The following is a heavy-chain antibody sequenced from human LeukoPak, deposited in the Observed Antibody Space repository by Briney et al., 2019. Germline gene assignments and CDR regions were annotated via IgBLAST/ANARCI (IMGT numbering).Heavy chain of an antibody. V-gene: IGHV1-18*01. CDR1: GYTFTSYG. J-gene: IGHJ4*02. Sequence: ASVKVSRKASGYTFTSYGITWVRQAPGQGLEWMGWISAYNGNTNYAQKLQGRVTMTIDTFTSTAYMELRSLTSDDTAVYYCARDLQFFENWGQGTLVTVSS. CDR3: ARDLQFFEN. D-gene: IGHD4-11*01. CDR2: ISAYNGNT.